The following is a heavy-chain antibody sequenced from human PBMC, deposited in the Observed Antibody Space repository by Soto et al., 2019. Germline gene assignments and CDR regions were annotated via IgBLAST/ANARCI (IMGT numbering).Heavy chain of an antibody. CDR2: IYYSGST. J-gene: IGHJ4*02. CDR3: ARGFNYGDSPIAIDY. Sequence: SETLSLTCTVSGGSVSSGSYYWSWIRQPPGKGLEWIGYIYYSGSTNYNPSLKSRVTISVDTSKNQFSLKLSSVTAADTAVYYCARGFNYGDSPIAIDYWGQGTLVTVSS. V-gene: IGHV4-61*01. D-gene: IGHD4-17*01. CDR1: GGSVSSGSYY.